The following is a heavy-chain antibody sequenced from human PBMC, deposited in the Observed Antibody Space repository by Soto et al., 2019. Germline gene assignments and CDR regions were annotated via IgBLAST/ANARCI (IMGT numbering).Heavy chain of an antibody. J-gene: IGHJ4*02. D-gene: IGHD2-8*01. CDR2: INHSGST. CDR3: ARALYCTNGVCYRGLFDY. CDR1: GGSFSGYY. V-gene: IGHV4-34*01. Sequence: PSETLSLTCAVYGGSFSGYYWSWIRQPPGKGLEWIGEINHSGSTNYNPSLKSRVTISVDTSKNQFSLKLSSVTAADTAVYYCARALYCTNGVCYRGLFDYLGQGTLVTVSS.